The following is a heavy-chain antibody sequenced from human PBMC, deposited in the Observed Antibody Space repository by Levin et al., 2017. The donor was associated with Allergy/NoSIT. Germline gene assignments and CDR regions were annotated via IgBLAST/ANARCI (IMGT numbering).Heavy chain of an antibody. J-gene: IGHJ6*02. V-gene: IGHV3-53*01. CDR2: IYSGGAT. CDR1: GFTVSSNY. CDR3: ARGPRAYYYGMDV. Sequence: PGGSLRLSCAASGFTVSSNYMNWVRQAPGKGLEWVSIIYSGGATYYADSVKGRFTISRDNSKNTVYLQMSSLRAEDTAVYYCARGPRAYYYGMDVWGQGTTVTVSS.